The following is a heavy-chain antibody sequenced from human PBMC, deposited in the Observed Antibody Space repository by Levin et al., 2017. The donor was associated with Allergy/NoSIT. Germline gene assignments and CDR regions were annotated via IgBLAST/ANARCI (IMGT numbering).Heavy chain of an antibody. J-gene: IGHJ3*01. CDR3: AGDSLGYCSGDNCLDAFDV. CDR1: GDTFNRYI. Sequence: GASVKVSCKASGDTFNRYIISWVRQAPGQGLEWMGGIIPIYNTPKYAQKFQGRVTIIAEDSTGTGYMELSSLTSEDRAVYYCAGDSLGYCSGDNCLDAFDVWGQGTMVIVSS. V-gene: IGHV1-69*13. D-gene: IGHD2-15*01. CDR2: IIPIYNTP.